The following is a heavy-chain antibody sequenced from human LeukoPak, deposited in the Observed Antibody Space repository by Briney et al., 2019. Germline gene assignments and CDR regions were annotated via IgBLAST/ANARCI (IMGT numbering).Heavy chain of an antibody. J-gene: IGHJ4*02. D-gene: IGHD5-12*01. CDR3: ARGRETWIWECGEFDY. Sequence: GGSLRLSCAASGFTFSSYEMNWVRQAPGEGRGWVSYISSSGSTIYYADSVKGRFTISRDNAKKSLYLQMNSLRAEDTAVYYCARGRETWIWECGEFDYWGQGTLVTVSS. V-gene: IGHV3-48*03. CDR1: GFTFSSYE. CDR2: ISSSGSTI.